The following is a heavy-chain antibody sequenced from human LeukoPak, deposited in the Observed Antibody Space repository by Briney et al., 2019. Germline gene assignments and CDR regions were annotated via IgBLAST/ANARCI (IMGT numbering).Heavy chain of an antibody. V-gene: IGHV1-2*02. Sequence: GASVKVSCKASGYTFTDSYMHWVRQAPGQGLEWMGWINPNSGGTNYAQKFQGRVTMTRDTSITTAYMDLSRLRSDDTAVYYCARDKNDILTGYPTFDYWGQGTLVTVSS. CDR3: ARDKNDILTGYPTFDY. CDR1: GYTFTDSY. J-gene: IGHJ4*02. CDR2: INPNSGGT. D-gene: IGHD3-9*01.